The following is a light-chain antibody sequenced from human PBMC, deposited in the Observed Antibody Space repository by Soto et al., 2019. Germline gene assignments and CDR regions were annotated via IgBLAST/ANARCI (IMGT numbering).Light chain of an antibody. Sequence: SVLTQPPSASWSPGQSVTIACTGSSSDVGGYNYVSWYQHHPGRAPRLMIYEVTKRPSGVSNRFSGSKSGNTASLTVSGLQAEDEADYFCGSLGAGNNFVFGTGSKVTVL. V-gene: IGLV2-8*01. CDR1: SSDVGGYNY. CDR3: GSLGAGNNFV. J-gene: IGLJ1*01. CDR2: EVT.